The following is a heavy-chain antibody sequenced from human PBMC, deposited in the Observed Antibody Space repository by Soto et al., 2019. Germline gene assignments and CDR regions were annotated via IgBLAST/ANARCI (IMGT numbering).Heavy chain of an antibody. Sequence: SETLSLTCAFSCGSIISGGYSWSWIRQPPGKGLEWIGYIYHSGSTYYNPSHKSRVTISVDRSKNQFSLKLSSVTAADTAVYYCARNEYQLLYLDPWGQGTLVTVSS. J-gene: IGHJ5*02. D-gene: IGHD2-2*02. CDR2: IYHSGST. CDR3: ARNEYQLLYLDP. CDR1: CGSIISGGYS. V-gene: IGHV4-30-2*01.